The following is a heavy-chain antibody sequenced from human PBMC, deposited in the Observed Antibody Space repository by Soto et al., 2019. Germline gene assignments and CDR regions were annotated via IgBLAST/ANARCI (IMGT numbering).Heavy chain of an antibody. CDR3: ARVHKEELVKVTADHYEK. CDR2: IYHSGTT. CDR1: VGSLIIFY. D-gene: IGHD2-2*01. Sequence: PSSTXSLTCTLAVGSLIIFYCFLIRHPPGKGLELIGYIYHSGTTRYNSSLKSRVTMSVDSSKNEFSLKLTSVTAADTATYYCARVHKEELVKVTADHYEKWGHGTLV. V-gene: IGHV4-59*01. J-gene: IGHJ4*01.